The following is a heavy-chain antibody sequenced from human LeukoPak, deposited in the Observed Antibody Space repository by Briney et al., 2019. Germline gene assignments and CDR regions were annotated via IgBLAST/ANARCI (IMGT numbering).Heavy chain of an antibody. CDR3: ARRWVYDKRAFDA. CDR1: GGSFSGYY. D-gene: IGHD3-16*01. J-gene: IGHJ3*01. CDR2: IYYSGST. V-gene: IGHV4-59*08. Sequence: SETLSLTCAVYGGSFSGYYWSWTRQPPGKGLEWIGYIYYSGSTNYNPSLKSRVTISVDTSKNQFSLKLSSVTAADTAVYYCARRWVYDKRAFDAWGQGTMVTVSS.